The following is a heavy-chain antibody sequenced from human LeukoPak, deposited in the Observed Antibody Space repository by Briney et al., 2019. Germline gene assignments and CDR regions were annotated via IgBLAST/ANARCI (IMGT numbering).Heavy chain of an antibody. J-gene: IGHJ4*02. D-gene: IGHD3-16*01. CDR2: IYYSETT. CDR1: GGSISSDY. Sequence: SETLSLTCTVSGGSISSDYWCWIRQPPGKGLEYIGYIYYSETTKYNPSLKSRVTLSLDTSKNQFSLTLSSVTAADTAIYYCAKSRFPYLDYWGQGALVTVSA. CDR3: AKSRFPYLDY. V-gene: IGHV4-59*08.